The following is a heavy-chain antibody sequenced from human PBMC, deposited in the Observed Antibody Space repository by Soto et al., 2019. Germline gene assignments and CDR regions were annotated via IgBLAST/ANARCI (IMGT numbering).Heavy chain of an antibody. CDR2: INPSGGST. V-gene: IGHV1-46*01. Sequence: GASVKVSCKASGYTFTSYYMHWVRQAPGQGLEWMGIINPSGGSTSYAQKFQGRVTMTRDTSTSTVYMELSSLRSEDTAVYYCAKDGPYIGGANPAILWGQGTLVTVSS. D-gene: IGHD2-15*01. CDR3: AKDGPYIGGANPAIL. CDR1: GYTFTSYY. J-gene: IGHJ4*02.